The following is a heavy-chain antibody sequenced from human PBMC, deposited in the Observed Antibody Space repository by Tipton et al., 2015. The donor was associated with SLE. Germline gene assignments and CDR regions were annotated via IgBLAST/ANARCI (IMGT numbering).Heavy chain of an antibody. V-gene: IGHV4-39*06. CDR1: GDSIGRSDYY. J-gene: IGHJ4*02. Sequence: TLSLTCLLSGDSIGRSDYYWGWFRQPPGKGLEWIGNIDFSGSPNYKATLKSRLAISVDTAKNHFTLKMTSVTTADTAVYYCARASGGLLPFDYWGQGTLVTVSS. CDR3: ARASGGLLPFDY. CDR2: IDFSGSP. D-gene: IGHD3-22*01.